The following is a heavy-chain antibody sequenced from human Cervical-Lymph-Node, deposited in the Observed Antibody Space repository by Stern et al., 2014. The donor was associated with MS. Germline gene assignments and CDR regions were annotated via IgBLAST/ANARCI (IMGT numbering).Heavy chain of an antibody. CDR2: INDYNGNT. V-gene: IGHV1-18*01. J-gene: IGHJ4*02. D-gene: IGHD2-2*01. Sequence: QLVESGTAVKKPGASVKVSCKASGYTFSGYGITWVRQAPGKGLEWMGWINDYNGNTNYAQKFQGRVTMTTDTSTSTAYMELRSLRADDTAVYYCARDSDQFHFDLWGQGTLVTVSS. CDR3: ARDSDQFHFDL. CDR1: GYTFSGYG.